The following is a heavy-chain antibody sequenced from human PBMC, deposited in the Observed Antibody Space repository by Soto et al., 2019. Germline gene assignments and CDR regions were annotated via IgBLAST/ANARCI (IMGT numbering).Heavy chain of an antibody. CDR1: GYTFTSHG. Sequence: ASVKVSCKASGYTFTSHGITWVRQAPGQPLEWLGWISLYSDGTNYAQKFQGRVSMTTDTSTTTAYMELRSLRSDDTAVYYCARVVPGAEAWFGPWGQGTLVTVSS. CDR2: ISLYSDGT. J-gene: IGHJ5*02. D-gene: IGHD2-2*01. CDR3: ARVVPGAEAWFGP. V-gene: IGHV1-18*01.